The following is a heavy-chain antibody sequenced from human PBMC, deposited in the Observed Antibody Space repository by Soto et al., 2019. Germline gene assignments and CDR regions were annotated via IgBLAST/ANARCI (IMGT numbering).Heavy chain of an antibody. V-gene: IGHV1-69*01. Sequence: QVQLVQSGAEVKKPESSVKVSCKASGGTFSSYSISWVRQAPGQGLEWMGGSIPIFRTANYAQKFQGRVTITADESTSPVYMGLSTLRAEDTAVYYCARGAQHRNASYNCEMDVWGHGTAVTVSS. D-gene: IGHD6-13*01. CDR3: ARGAQHRNASYNCEMDV. CDR2: SIPIFRTA. J-gene: IGHJ6*01. CDR1: GGTFSSYS.